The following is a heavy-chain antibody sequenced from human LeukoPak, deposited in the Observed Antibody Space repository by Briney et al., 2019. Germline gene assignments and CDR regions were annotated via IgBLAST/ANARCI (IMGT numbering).Heavy chain of an antibody. D-gene: IGHD5-24*01. V-gene: IGHV3-21*01. CDR3: AREERDGYNYYWYFDL. CDR2: ISSSSSYI. J-gene: IGHJ2*01. CDR1: GFTFSSYS. Sequence: GGSLRPSCAASGFTFSSYSMNWVRQAPGKGLEWVSSISSSSSYIYYADSVKGRFTISRDNAKNSLYLQMNSLRAEDTAVYYCAREERDGYNYYWYFDLWGRGTLVTVSS.